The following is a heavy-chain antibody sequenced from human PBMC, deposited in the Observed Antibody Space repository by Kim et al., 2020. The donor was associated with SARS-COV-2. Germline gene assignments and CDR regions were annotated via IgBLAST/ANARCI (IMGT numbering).Heavy chain of an antibody. D-gene: IGHD6-25*01. J-gene: IGHJ4*02. CDR2: STI. CDR3: ARGAGSGDY. V-gene: IGHV3-48*02. Sequence: STIYYADSGKGRFTISREKAKNSLYLQMNSLRDEDTAVYYCARGAGSGDYWGQGTLVTVSS.